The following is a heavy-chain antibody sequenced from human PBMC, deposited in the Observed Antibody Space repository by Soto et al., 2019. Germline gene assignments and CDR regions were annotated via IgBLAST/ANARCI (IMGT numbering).Heavy chain of an antibody. CDR3: ARDDRYYGSGRYTRRYDYYGMDV. D-gene: IGHD3-10*01. V-gene: IGHV4-31*03. Sequence: QVQLQESGPGLVKPSQTLSLTCTVSGGSISSSGYYWSWIRQHPGKGLEWIGYIYYSGSTYYNPSLNSRVSISVDTSKNQFSLKLSSVTAADTAVYYCARDDRYYGSGRYTRRYDYYGMDVWGQGTTVTVSS. CDR1: GGSISSSGYY. J-gene: IGHJ6*02. CDR2: IYYSGST.